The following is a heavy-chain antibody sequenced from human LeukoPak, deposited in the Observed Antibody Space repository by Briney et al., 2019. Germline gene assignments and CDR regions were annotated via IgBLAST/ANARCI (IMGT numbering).Heavy chain of an antibody. D-gene: IGHD6-13*01. CDR3: ARSVITAAGLDY. Sequence: SETLSLTCAVYGGSFSGYYWSWIRQPPGKGLEWIGEINHSGSTDYNPSLKSRVTISVDTSKNQFSLKLSSVTAADTAVYYCARSVITAAGLDYWGQGTLVTVSS. CDR2: INHSGST. V-gene: IGHV4-34*01. J-gene: IGHJ4*02. CDR1: GGSFSGYY.